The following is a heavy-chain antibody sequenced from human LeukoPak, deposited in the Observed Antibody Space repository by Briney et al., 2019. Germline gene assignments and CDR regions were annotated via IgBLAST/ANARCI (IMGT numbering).Heavy chain of an antibody. Sequence: QTGGSLRLSCAASGFTFSSYAMSWVRQAPGKGLEWVSAISGSGGSTYYADSVKGRFTISRDNSKNTLYLQMNSLRAEDTAVYYCATPYAEYCGGDCSLSYGMDVWGQGTTVTVSS. CDR2: ISGSGGST. CDR1: GFTFSSYA. D-gene: IGHD2-21*02. CDR3: ATPYAEYCGGDCSLSYGMDV. J-gene: IGHJ6*02. V-gene: IGHV3-23*01.